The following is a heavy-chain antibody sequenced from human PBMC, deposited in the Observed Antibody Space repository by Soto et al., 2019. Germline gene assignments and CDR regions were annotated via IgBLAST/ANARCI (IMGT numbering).Heavy chain of an antibody. D-gene: IGHD6-19*01. J-gene: IGHJ4*02. V-gene: IGHV3-23*01. CDR2: ISGSGGST. Sequence: EVKLLESGGGLVQPGGSLRLSCAVSGFTFSSYAMSWVRQAPGKGLEWVSAISGSGGSTYYADSVKGRFTISRDNSKNTLYLQMNSLRAEDTAVYYCARWLGYSSGWGFDYWGQGTLVTVSS. CDR1: GFTFSSYA. CDR3: ARWLGYSSGWGFDY.